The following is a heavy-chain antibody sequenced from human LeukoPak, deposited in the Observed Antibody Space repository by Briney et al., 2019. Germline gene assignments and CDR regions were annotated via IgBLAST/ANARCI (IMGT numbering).Heavy chain of an antibody. J-gene: IGHJ4*02. D-gene: IGHD1-1*01. CDR2: INAGNGNT. CDR3: ARVPGRTGPYFFAW. CDR1: GYTFTSYA. Sequence: GASVKVSCKASGYTFTSYAMHWVRQAPGQRLEWMGWINAGNGNTKYSQKFQGRVTITRDTSASTAYMELSSLRSDDTAVYYCARVPGRTGPYFFAWWGQGTLVTVSS. V-gene: IGHV1-3*01.